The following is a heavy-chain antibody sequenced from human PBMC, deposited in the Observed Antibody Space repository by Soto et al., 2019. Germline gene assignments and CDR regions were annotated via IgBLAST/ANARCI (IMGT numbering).Heavy chain of an antibody. Sequence: QVQLVQSGDEVKEPGASVKVSCKASGYTFSTYGISWVRQAPGQGLEWMGWNSGYNGNTKYAQKFQDRVTMTTDTSATTAYMELRSLRSDDTAVYYCASSASTYYQKAVDYWGQGTLVTVSS. V-gene: IGHV1-18*01. D-gene: IGHD6-13*01. CDR3: ASSASTYYQKAVDY. J-gene: IGHJ4*02. CDR2: NSGYNGNT. CDR1: GYTFSTYG.